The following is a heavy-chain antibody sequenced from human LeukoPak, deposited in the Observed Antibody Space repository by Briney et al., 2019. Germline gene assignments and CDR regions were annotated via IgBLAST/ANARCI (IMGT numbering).Heavy chain of an antibody. V-gene: IGHV3-7*01. J-gene: IGHJ3*02. CDR3: ARGWTLWFGELLSDAFDI. CDR2: IKKDGSEK. CDR1: GFTFSSYW. Sequence: GGCLRLSCAASGFTFSSYWVMGVRQAPGKGRVWGTNIKKDGSEKYYVDPVKCRFTISRDNAKNSLYLQMNSLRAEDTAVYYCARGWTLWFGELLSDAFDIWGQGTMVTVSS. D-gene: IGHD3-10*01.